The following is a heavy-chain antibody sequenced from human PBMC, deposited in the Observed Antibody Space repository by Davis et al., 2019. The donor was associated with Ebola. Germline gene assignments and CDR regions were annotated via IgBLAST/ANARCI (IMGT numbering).Heavy chain of an antibody. V-gene: IGHV1-69*04. J-gene: IGHJ6*01. CDR2: IIPILGIA. CDR1: GGTFSSYA. Sequence: KISCAASGGTFSSYAISWVRQAPGQGLEWMGRIIPILGIANYAQKFQGRVTITADKSTSTAYMELSSLHQGPIGLPPGTLLQEHLWG. CDR3: TLLQEHL.